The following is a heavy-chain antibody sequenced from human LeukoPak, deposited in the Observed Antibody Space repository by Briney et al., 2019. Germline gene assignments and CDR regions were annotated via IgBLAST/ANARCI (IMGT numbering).Heavy chain of an antibody. Sequence: PGGSLRLSCAASGFTFSSYWMSWVRQAPGKGLEWVANIKQDGSEKYYVDSVKGRFTISRDNAKNSLYLQMNSLRAEDTAVYSCARGLCDGGRCYFDYWGQGTLVTVSS. D-gene: IGHD2-15*01. CDR2: IKQDGSEK. CDR3: ARGLCDGGRCYFDY. CDR1: GFTFSSYW. V-gene: IGHV3-7*01. J-gene: IGHJ4*02.